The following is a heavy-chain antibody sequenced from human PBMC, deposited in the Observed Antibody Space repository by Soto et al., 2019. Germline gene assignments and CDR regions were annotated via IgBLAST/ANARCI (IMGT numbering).Heavy chain of an antibody. CDR3: AKRDTSTLIVVTKSAFDV. D-gene: IGHD3-22*01. J-gene: IGHJ3*01. CDR2: IIPIFGTA. V-gene: IGHV1-69*13. CDR1: GGTFSSYA. Sequence: SVKVFCKASGGTFSSYAISWVRQAPGQGLEWMGGIIPIFGTANYAQKFQGRVTITADESTSTAYMELSSLRSEDTAVYYCAKRDTSTLIVVTKSAFDVWSQGTVVTVSS.